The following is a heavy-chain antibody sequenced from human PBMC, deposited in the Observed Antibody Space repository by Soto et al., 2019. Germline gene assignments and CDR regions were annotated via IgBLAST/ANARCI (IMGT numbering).Heavy chain of an antibody. CDR3: VLWLFPLHY. CDR1: GYTFTSYD. Sequence: ASVKVSCKASGYTFTSYDINWVRQATGQGLEWMGWISAYNGNTNYAQKLQGRVTMTTDTSTSTAYMELRSLRSDDTAVYYCVLWLFPLHYWGQGTLVTVSS. CDR2: ISAYNGNT. J-gene: IGHJ4*02. D-gene: IGHD2-21*01. V-gene: IGHV1-18*01.